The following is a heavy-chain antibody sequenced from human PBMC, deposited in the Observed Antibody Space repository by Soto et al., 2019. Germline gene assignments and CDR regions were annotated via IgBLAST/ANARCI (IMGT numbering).Heavy chain of an antibody. CDR3: ARVVGSSSSLGY. CDR1: GYTSTGYY. D-gene: IGHD6-6*01. J-gene: IGHJ4*02. V-gene: IGHV1-18*04. CDR2: INPNNGNT. Sequence: ASVKVSCTASGYTSTGYYMHWVRQAPGQGLEWMGWINPNNGNTNYAQKLQGRVTMTTDTSTSTAYMELRSLRSDDTAVYYCARVVGSSSSLGYWGQGTLVTVSS.